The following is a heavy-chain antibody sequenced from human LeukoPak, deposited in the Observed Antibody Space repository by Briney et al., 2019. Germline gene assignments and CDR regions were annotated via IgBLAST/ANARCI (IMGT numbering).Heavy chain of an antibody. CDR1: GGSFSGYY. V-gene: IGHV4-34*01. CDR2: INHSGST. J-gene: IGHJ4*02. CDR3: AGGLTIFGVGLL. D-gene: IGHD3-3*01. Sequence: PSETLSLTCAVYGGSFSGYYWSWIRQPPGKGLEWIGEINHSGSTNYNPSLKSRVTISVDTSKNQFSLKLSSVTAADTAVYYCAGGLTIFGVGLLWGQGTLVT.